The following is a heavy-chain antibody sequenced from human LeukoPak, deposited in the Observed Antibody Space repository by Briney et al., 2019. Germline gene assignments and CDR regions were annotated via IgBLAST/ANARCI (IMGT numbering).Heavy chain of an antibody. J-gene: IGHJ3*02. Sequence: SETLSLTCTVSGGSISNHYWYWIRQPPGKGLEWIGSIYYSGSTNYNPSLKSRVTISVDTSKNQFSLKLNSVTAADTAVYYCARRRGDYGSGELNIWGQGTMVTVSS. CDR2: IYYSGST. V-gene: IGHV4-59*08. CDR1: GGSISNHY. CDR3: ARRRGDYGSGELNI. D-gene: IGHD3-10*01.